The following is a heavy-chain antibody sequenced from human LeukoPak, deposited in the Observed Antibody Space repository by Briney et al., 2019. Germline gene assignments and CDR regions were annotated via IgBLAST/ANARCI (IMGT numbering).Heavy chain of an antibody. J-gene: IGHJ4*02. CDR2: ISSPGSTI. CDR1: GFTFSSHG. Sequence: GGSLRLSCEASGFTFSSHGMHWVRQAPGKGLEWVSYISSPGSTIYYADSVKGRFTISRDNAKNSLYLQMNSLRADDTAVYYCASGLGVRLGEISLFGYWGQGTLVTVSS. V-gene: IGHV3-48*04. D-gene: IGHD3-16*02. CDR3: ASGLGVRLGEISLFGY.